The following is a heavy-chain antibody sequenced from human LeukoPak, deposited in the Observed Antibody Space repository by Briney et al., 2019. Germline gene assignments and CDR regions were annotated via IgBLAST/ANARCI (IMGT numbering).Heavy chain of an antibody. CDR2: ISRSSSTI. V-gene: IGHV3-48*01. Sequence: GGSLRLSCVASGFTFRSYAMNWVRPAPGKGREWVSYISRSSSTIYYADSVKGRFTISRDNAKNSLYLQMSSLRAEDTAVYYCARAGCTSTTCYTVGGTTEYYMDVWGKGTTVTVSS. D-gene: IGHD2-2*02. J-gene: IGHJ6*03. CDR3: ARAGCTSTTCYTVGGTTEYYMDV. CDR1: GFTFRSYA.